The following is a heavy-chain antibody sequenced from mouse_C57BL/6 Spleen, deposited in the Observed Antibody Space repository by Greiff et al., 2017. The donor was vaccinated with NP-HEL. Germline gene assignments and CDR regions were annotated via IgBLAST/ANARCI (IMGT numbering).Heavy chain of an antibody. CDR1: GYTFTSYW. D-gene: IGHD2-3*01. V-gene: IGHV1-64*01. Sequence: QVQLQQPGAELVKPGASVKLSCKASGYTFTSYWMHWVKQRPGQGLEWIGMIHPNSGSTNYNEKFKSKATLTVDKSSSTAYMQLSSLTSEDSAVYYCARMGLLGNNYAMDYWGQGTSVTVSS. CDR2: IHPNSGST. J-gene: IGHJ4*01. CDR3: ARMGLLGNNYAMDY.